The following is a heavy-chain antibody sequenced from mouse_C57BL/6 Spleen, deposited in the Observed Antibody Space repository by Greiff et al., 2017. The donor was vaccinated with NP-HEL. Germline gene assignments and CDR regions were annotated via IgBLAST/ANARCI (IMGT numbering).Heavy chain of an antibody. CDR1: GYTFTSYG. D-gene: IGHD1-1*01. Sequence: VQLVESGAELARPGASVKLSCKASGYTFTSYGISWVKQRTGQGLEWIGEIYPRSGNTYYNEKFKGKATLTADKSSSTAYMELRSLTSEDSAVYFCARSKDYGSLFDYWGQGTTLTVSS. CDR2: IYPRSGNT. J-gene: IGHJ2*01. CDR3: ARSKDYGSLFDY. V-gene: IGHV1-81*01.